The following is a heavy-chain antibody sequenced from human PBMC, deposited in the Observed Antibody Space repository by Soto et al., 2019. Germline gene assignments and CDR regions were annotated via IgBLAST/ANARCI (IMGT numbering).Heavy chain of an antibody. Sequence: QVPLVQSGAEVKKPGASVKVSCKASGYTFTSYAMHWVRQAPGQRLEWMGWINAGNGNTKYSQKFQGRVTITRDTSASTAYMELSSLRSEDTAVYYCARARITMIVVNGGMDVWGQGTTVTVSS. D-gene: IGHD3-22*01. CDR2: INAGNGNT. CDR1: GYTFTSYA. CDR3: ARARITMIVVNGGMDV. V-gene: IGHV1-3*01. J-gene: IGHJ6*02.